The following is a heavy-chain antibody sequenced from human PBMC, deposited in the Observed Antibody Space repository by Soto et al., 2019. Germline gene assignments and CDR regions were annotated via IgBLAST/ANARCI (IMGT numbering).Heavy chain of an antibody. Sequence: QVQLVQSGAEVKKPGASVKVSCKASGYTFTSYYMHWVRQAPGQGLEWMGIINPSGGSTSYAQKFQGRVTMTRDTSTSTVYMELSSLRSEDTAVYYCARDLSTMVRGVSYYYYMDVWGKGTTVTVSS. CDR3: ARDLSTMVRGVSYYYYMDV. CDR2: INPSGGST. D-gene: IGHD3-10*01. V-gene: IGHV1-46*03. J-gene: IGHJ6*03. CDR1: GYTFTSYY.